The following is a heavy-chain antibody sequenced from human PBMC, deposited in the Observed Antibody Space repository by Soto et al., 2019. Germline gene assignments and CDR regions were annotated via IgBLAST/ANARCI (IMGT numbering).Heavy chain of an antibody. D-gene: IGHD5-18*01. Sequence: VQLLESGGGLVQPGGSLRLSCAASEFIFTSSALSWVRQAPGKGLEWVSTISGSGGSTYYADSVKGRFTISRDSSKNTLYLQMNSLRADDTALYYCARTYSTSLRYFDYWGQGTLVTVSS. V-gene: IGHV3-23*01. CDR1: EFIFTSSA. CDR3: ARTYSTSLRYFDY. J-gene: IGHJ4*03. CDR2: ISGSGGST.